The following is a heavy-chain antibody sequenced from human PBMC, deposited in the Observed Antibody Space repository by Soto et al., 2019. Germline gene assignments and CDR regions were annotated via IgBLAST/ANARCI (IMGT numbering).Heavy chain of an antibody. Sequence: EVQLEESGGALVQPGRSLRLSCAASGFTFDDYAMYWVRQVLGKGLEWVSSISWNSGNIGYADSVKGRFTTSRDNAENSLYLQMISLRPEDTALYYCVRSKGGYSYGTPFDYWGQGTLVTVSS. J-gene: IGHJ4*02. CDR1: GFTFDDYA. V-gene: IGHV3-9*01. CDR2: ISWNSGNI. D-gene: IGHD5-18*01. CDR3: VRSKGGYSYGTPFDY.